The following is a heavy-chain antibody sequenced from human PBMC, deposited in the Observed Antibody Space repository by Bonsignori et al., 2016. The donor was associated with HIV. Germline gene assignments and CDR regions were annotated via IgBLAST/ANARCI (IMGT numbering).Heavy chain of an antibody. CDR2: IYYSGST. J-gene: IGHJ4*02. Sequence: RQAPGKGLEWIGYIYYSGSTNYNPSLKSRVTISVDTSKNQFSLKLSSVTAADTAVYYCARAPSPRPRYCGGDCYSGYFDYWGQGTLVTVSS. D-gene: IGHD2-21*01. V-gene: IGHV4-59*01. CDR3: ARAPSPRPRYCGGDCYSGYFDY.